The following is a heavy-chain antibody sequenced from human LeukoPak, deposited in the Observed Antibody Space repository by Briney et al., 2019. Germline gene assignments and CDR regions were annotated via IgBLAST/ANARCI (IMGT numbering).Heavy chain of an antibody. CDR2: INPYSGAS. CDR1: GYDFSDLY. Sequence: GASVKVSCKASGYDFSDLYFHWVRQAPGQGVEWMGWINPYSGASFYAQKFQGRVTMETSSSTVYMELSRLRSDDTAVYFCATASVTRMRDPWGQGTLVTVSS. CDR3: ATASVTRMRDP. J-gene: IGHJ5*02. V-gene: IGHV1-2*02.